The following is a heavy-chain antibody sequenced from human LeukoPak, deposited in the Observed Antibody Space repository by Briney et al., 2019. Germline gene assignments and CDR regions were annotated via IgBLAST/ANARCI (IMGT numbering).Heavy chain of an antibody. V-gene: IGHV1-2*02. D-gene: IGHD3-3*01. CDR1: GYSFTGYY. CDR3: TAPLRFIDY. CDR2: INSQSGVT. Sequence: GSVKVSCKASGYSFTGYYMHWMRQAPGQGLEWMGWINSQSGVTSYAQKFQGRVTMTRDTSISTAYMELSRLKSDDTAIYYCTAPLRFIDYWGQGTLVTVSS. J-gene: IGHJ4*02.